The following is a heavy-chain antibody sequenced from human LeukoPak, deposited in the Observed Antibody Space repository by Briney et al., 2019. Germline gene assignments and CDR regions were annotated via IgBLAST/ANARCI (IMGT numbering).Heavy chain of an antibody. CDR2: ISAYNGNT. CDR3: ARGALYCSSTSCPLGFDP. Sequence: ALVKVSCKASGYTFTSYGISWVRQAPGQGLEWMGWISAYNGNTNYAQKLQGRVTMTTDTSTSTAYMELRSLRSDDTAVYYCARGALYCSSTSCPLGFDPWAREPWSPSPQ. CDR1: GYTFTSYG. J-gene: IGHJ5*02. V-gene: IGHV1-18*04. D-gene: IGHD2-2*01.